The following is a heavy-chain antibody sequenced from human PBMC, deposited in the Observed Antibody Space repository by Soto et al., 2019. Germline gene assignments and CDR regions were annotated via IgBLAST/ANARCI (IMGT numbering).Heavy chain of an antibody. CDR3: ARLGKYEYQPNCFEP. J-gene: IGHJ5*02. D-gene: IGHD2-2*01. Sequence: GESLKISCQGSGYRFTSYWIGWVRQMPGKGLEWMGIIYPGDSDTRYSPSFQGQVTISADKSISTAYLQWSSLKASDTAMYYCARLGKYEYQPNCFEPWGQGTLVTVSS. V-gene: IGHV5-51*01. CDR2: IYPGDSDT. CDR1: GYRFTSYW.